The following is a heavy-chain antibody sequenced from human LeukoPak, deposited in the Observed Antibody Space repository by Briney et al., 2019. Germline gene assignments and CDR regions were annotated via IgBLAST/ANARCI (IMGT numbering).Heavy chain of an antibody. V-gene: IGHV3-48*04. D-gene: IGHD4-17*01. CDR2: ISSDTNTI. CDR3: ARDWAVTPRYFDL. Sequence: GGSLRLSCAASGFSFRCYNMNWVRQAPGKGLEWVSYISSDTNTIYYADSVRGRFTISRDNAKMSLYLQMNSLRADDTAVYYCARDWAVTPRYFDLWGRGTLVTVSS. CDR1: GFSFRCYN. J-gene: IGHJ2*01.